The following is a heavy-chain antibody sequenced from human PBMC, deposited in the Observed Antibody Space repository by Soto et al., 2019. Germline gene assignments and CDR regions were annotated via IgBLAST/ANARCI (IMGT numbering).Heavy chain of an antibody. Sequence: GASVKVSCKASGYTFTSYDINWVRQATGQGLEWMGWMNPNSGNTGYAQKFQGRVTMTRNTSISTAYMELSSLRSEDTAVYYCARAEYDFWSGYYRSPHTYMDVWGKGTTVTVSS. J-gene: IGHJ6*03. CDR3: ARAEYDFWSGYYRSPHTYMDV. CDR1: GYTFTSYD. V-gene: IGHV1-8*01. D-gene: IGHD3-3*01. CDR2: MNPNSGNT.